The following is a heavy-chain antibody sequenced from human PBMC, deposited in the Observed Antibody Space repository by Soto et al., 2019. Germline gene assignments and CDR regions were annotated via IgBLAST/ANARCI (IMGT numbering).Heavy chain of an antibody. D-gene: IGHD2-21*02. CDR3: ARDPSIVVVTGRLYYYYGMDV. Sequence: EVQLVESGGGLVQPGGSLRLSCAASGFTFSSYWMSWVRQAPGKGLEWVANIKQDGSEKYYVDSVKGRFTISRDNAKNSLYLQMNSLRAEDTAVYYCARDPSIVVVTGRLYYYYGMDVWGQGTTVTVSS. CDR2: IKQDGSEK. J-gene: IGHJ6*02. CDR1: GFTFSSYW. V-gene: IGHV3-7*01.